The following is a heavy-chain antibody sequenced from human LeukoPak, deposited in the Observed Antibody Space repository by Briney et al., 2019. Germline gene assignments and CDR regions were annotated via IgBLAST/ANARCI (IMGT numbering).Heavy chain of an antibody. Sequence: PGGSLRLSCAASGFTFSSYSMSWVRQAPGKGLEWVSAISGSGGSTYYADSVKGRFTISRDNSENTLYLQMNSLRAEDTAVYYCARDQYDWNSPYYFDYWGQGTLVTVSS. CDR1: GFTFSSYS. D-gene: IGHD1-7*01. V-gene: IGHV3-23*01. CDR2: ISGSGGST. CDR3: ARDQYDWNSPYYFDY. J-gene: IGHJ4*02.